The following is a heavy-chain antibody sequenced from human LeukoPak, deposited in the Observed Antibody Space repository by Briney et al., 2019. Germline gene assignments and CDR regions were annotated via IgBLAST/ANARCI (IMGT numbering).Heavy chain of an antibody. CDR2: IYTSGST. J-gene: IGHJ5*02. D-gene: IGHD3-9*01. Sequence: PSETLSLTCTVSGGSISSYYWSWIRQPAGMGLEWIGRIYTSGSTNYNPSLKSRVTMSVDTSKNQFSLKLSSVTAADTAVYYCARVATGYYLSPPASGWFDPWGQGTLVTVSS. CDR1: GGSISSYY. CDR3: ARVATGYYLSPPASGWFDP. V-gene: IGHV4-4*07.